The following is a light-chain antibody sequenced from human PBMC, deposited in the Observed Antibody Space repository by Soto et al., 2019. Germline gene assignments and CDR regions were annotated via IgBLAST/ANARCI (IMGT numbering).Light chain of an antibody. CDR1: SSDVGGYNF. Sequence: QYALTQPASVSGSPGQSITISCTGTSSDVGGYNFVSWYRQYPGKAPKLMIFDVSSRPSGVSNRFSGSKSGYTASLTISGLQAEDEADYFCSSFTSASSVVFGGGTKVTVL. CDR2: DVS. J-gene: IGLJ2*01. V-gene: IGLV2-14*01. CDR3: SSFTSASSVV.